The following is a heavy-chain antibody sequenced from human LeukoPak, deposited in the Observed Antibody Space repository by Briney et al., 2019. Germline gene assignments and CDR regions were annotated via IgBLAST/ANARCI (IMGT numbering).Heavy chain of an antibody. CDR2: ISYDGSNK. V-gene: IGHV3-30*03. J-gene: IGHJ4*02. D-gene: IGHD5-18*01. CDR1: AFTFSSFG. CDR3: ARCRGYSYGYADY. Sequence: TAGTLRLSCAASAFTFSSFGMHWVRQAPGKGLEGVTVISYDGSNKYYADSVKDLFTIARDNAKNSRYLQMNSLSAEDSAVYYCARCRGYSYGYADYWGQGTLVTVSA.